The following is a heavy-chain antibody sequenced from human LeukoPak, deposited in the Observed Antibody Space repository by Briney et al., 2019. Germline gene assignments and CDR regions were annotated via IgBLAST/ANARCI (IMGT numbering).Heavy chain of an antibody. D-gene: IGHD2-15*01. CDR2: SYYTGSST. J-gene: IGHJ4*02. CDR1: GGSISSFW. V-gene: IGHV4-59*08. Sequence: SETLSLTCTVSGGSISSFWWSWIRQSPGKGLEWIGYSYYTGSSTSYNPSLKSRVTISIDTSRNQFSLHLTSVTATDTAVYYCARLSCSSGGCYDAYWGQGILVTVSS. CDR3: ARLSCSSGGCYDAY.